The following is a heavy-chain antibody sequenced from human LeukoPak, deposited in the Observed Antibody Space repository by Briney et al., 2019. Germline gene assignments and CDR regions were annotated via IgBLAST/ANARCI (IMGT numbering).Heavy chain of an antibody. J-gene: IGHJ4*02. V-gene: IGHV3-21*01. CDR3: ARAGGYDSSGYDEFDY. D-gene: IGHD3-22*01. Sequence: GGSLRLSCAASGFTFSSYSMNWVRQASGKGLEWVSSISSSSSYIYYADSVKGRFTISRDNAKNSLYLQMNSLRAEDTAVYYCARAGGYDSSGYDEFDYWGQGTLVTVSS. CDR1: GFTFSSYS. CDR2: ISSSSSYI.